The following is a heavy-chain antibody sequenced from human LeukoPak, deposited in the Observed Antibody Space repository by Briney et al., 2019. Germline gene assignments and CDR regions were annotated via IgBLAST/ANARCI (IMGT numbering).Heavy chain of an antibody. CDR2: IRFDGSNK. D-gene: IGHD3-16*01. V-gene: IGHV3-30*02. J-gene: IGHJ3*02. Sequence: GGSLRLSCAASGFTFSSYGMHWVRQAPGKGLEWVAFIRFDGSNKFFADSVKGRFTISRDNSKNTLYLQMNSLRAEDTAVYYCAKATDAGDAFDIWGQGTMVTVSS. CDR1: GFTFSSYG. CDR3: AKATDAGDAFDI.